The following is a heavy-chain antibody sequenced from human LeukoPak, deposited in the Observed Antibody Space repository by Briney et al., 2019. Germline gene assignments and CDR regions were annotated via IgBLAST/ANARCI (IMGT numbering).Heavy chain of an antibody. CDR2: IYYSGST. Sequence: PSETLSLTCTVSGGSISSYYWSWIRQPPGKGLEWIGYIYYSGSTNYNPSLKSRVTISVDTSKNQFSLKLSSVTAADTAVYYCARFPRGFDAFDIWGQGTMVTVSS. D-gene: IGHD3-10*01. CDR1: GGSISSYY. V-gene: IGHV4-59*12. CDR3: ARFPRGFDAFDI. J-gene: IGHJ3*02.